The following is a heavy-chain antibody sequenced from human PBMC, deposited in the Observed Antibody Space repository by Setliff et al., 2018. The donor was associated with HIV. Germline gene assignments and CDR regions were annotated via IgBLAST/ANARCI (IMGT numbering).Heavy chain of an antibody. V-gene: IGHV5-51*01. CDR1: GYTFTSYW. CDR2: IYPGDSDT. Sequence: GESLKISCKGSGYTFTSYWIGWVRQRPGKGLEWMGIIYPGDSDTRYSPSFQGPVTISADKAINTASLQWSSLQASDTAMYYCARRASKASLDYWGQGTLVTVSS. J-gene: IGHJ4*02. CDR3: ARRASKASLDY.